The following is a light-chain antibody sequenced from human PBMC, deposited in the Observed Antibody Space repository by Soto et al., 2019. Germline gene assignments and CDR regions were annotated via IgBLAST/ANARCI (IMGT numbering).Light chain of an antibody. CDR1: SSDVGGHDR. CDR2: DVN. J-gene: IGLJ1*01. Sequence: QSVLTQPRSVSGSPGQSVTISCTGTSSDVGGHDRVSSHQQHPGKAPKCMIYDVNKRPSGVPDRFSGSKSGNTASLTISGLQAEDEADYFCCSFAGSRYLFGTGTKVTVL. V-gene: IGLV2-11*01. CDR3: CSFAGSRYL.